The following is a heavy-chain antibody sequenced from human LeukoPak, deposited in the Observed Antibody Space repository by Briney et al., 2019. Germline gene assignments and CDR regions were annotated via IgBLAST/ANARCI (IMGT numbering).Heavy chain of an antibody. CDR3: ARDGHLMVRGRVFDY. J-gene: IGHJ4*02. CDR1: GFTFSSYS. CDR2: ISSSSSYI. D-gene: IGHD3-10*01. V-gene: IGHV3-21*01. Sequence: GGSLRLSCAASGFTFSSYSMNWVRQAPGKGLEWVSSISSSSSYIYYADSVKGRFTISRDNAKNSLYLQMNSLRAEDTAVYYCARDGHLMVRGRVFDYWGQGTLVTVSS.